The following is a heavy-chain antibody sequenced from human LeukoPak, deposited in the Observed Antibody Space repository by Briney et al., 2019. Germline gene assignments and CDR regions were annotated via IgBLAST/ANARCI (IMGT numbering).Heavy chain of an antibody. CDR1: AYSFTSYG. D-gene: IGHD6-6*01. CDR3: GRQYASSSAWFDP. J-gene: IGHJ5*02. Sequence: ASVKVSCKASAYSFTSYGISWVRQAPGQGLEWMGWINAHNGNTNYAQKLQGRVTMTTDTSTSTAYMELRSLRSDDTAVYYCGRQYASSSAWFDPWGPGTLVTVSS. V-gene: IGHV1-18*01. CDR2: INAHNGNT.